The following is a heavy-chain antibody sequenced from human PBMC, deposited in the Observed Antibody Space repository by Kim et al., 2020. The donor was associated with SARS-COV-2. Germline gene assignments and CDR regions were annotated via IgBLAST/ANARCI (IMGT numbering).Heavy chain of an antibody. CDR1: GGSISSYY. V-gene: IGHV4-59*08. Sequence: SETLSLTCTVSGGSISSYYWSWIRQPPGKGLEWIGYIYYSGSTNYNPSLKSRVTISVDTSKNQFSLKLSSVTAADTAVYYCASSPDTSSGFEYFQHWGQGTLVTVSS. J-gene: IGHJ1*01. D-gene: IGHD6-19*01. CDR3: ASSPDTSSGFEYFQH. CDR2: IYYSGST.